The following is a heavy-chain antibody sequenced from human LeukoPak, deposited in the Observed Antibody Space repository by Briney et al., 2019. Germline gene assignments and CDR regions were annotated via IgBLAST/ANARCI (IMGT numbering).Heavy chain of an antibody. CDR2: ISAYNGNT. Sequence: ASVKVSCKASGYTFTSYGISWVRQAPGQGLEWMGWISAYNGNTNYAQKLQGRVTMTTDTFTSTAYMELRSLRSDDTAVYYCARDVVRGVITPASFDYWGQGTLVTVSS. D-gene: IGHD3-10*01. CDR3: ARDVVRGVITPASFDY. J-gene: IGHJ4*02. V-gene: IGHV1-18*01. CDR1: GYTFTSYG.